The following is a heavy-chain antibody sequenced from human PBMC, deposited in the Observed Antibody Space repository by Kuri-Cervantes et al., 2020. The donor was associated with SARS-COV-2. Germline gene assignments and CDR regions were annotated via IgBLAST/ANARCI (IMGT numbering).Heavy chain of an antibody. Sequence: ASVKVSCKASGYPFTNFGISWVRQAPGRGLEWMGWISTYSGDTIYPQKIQGRVTMTTDTSTSTAYMDLRGLRSDDTAVYYCARDSATGTRWGDLNGMDVWGRGTTVTVSS. D-gene: IGHD1-7*01. CDR2: ISTYSGDT. J-gene: IGHJ6*02. CDR1: GYPFTNFG. CDR3: ARDSATGTRWGDLNGMDV. V-gene: IGHV1-18*01.